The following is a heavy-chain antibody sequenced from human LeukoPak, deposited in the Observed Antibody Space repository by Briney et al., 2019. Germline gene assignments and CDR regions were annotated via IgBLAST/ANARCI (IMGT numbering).Heavy chain of an antibody. CDR3: ARRATMVRGIINPSDY. J-gene: IGHJ4*02. CDR1: GYSFTTYW. CDR2: IYPGDSDT. D-gene: IGHD3-10*01. Sequence: GKSLKISCKGSGYSFTTYWIGWVRQMPGKGLEWMGIIYPGDSDTRYSPSFQGQVTISADKSISTAYLQWSSLKASDTAMYYCARRATMVRGIINPSDYWGQGTLVTVSS. V-gene: IGHV5-51*01.